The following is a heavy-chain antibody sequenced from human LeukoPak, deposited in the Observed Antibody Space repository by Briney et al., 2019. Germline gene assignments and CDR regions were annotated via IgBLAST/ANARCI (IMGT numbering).Heavy chain of an antibody. CDR2: IYYSGST. Sequence: SETLSLTCTVSGGSISSSSYYWGWIRQPPGKGLEWIGSIYYSGSTYYNPSLKSRVTISVDTSKNQFSLKLSSVTAADTAVYYCARIFGYARWHFDLWGRGTLVTVSS. V-gene: IGHV4-39*07. J-gene: IGHJ2*01. CDR3: ARIFGYARWHFDL. D-gene: IGHD2-2*03. CDR1: GGSISSSSYY.